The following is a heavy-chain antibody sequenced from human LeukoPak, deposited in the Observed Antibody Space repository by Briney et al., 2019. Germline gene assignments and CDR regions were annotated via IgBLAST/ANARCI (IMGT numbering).Heavy chain of an antibody. CDR2: ISGGGGST. CDR1: GFTFSTNA. CDR3: AKDTYCSSTSCYFDY. D-gene: IGHD2-2*01. J-gene: IGHJ4*02. Sequence: GGSLRLSCLTSGFTFSTNAMNWVRQAPGKGLEWVSGISGGGGSTYYADSVKGRFTISRDNSKNTLYLQMNSLRAEDTAVYYCAKDTYCSSTSCYFDYWGQGTLVTVSS. V-gene: IGHV3-23*01.